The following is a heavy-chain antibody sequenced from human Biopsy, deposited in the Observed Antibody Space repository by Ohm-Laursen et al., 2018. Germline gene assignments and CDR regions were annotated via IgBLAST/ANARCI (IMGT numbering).Heavy chain of an antibody. Sequence: SLRLSCAASGFTFSSYSMNWVRQAPGKGLEWVSSISTSSTYIYYADSVKGRFTISRDGPKNTLYLQMNSLRAEDTAVYYCAREGDDSSGYTPHYFDYWGQGTLVTVSS. D-gene: IGHD3-22*01. V-gene: IGHV3-21*01. CDR2: ISTSSTYI. CDR3: AREGDDSSGYTPHYFDY. CDR1: GFTFSSYS. J-gene: IGHJ4*02.